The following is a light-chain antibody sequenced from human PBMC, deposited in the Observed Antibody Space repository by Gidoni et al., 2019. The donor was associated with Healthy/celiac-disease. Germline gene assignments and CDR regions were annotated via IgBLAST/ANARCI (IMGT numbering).Light chain of an antibody. J-gene: IGKJ1*01. CDR1: QSVLYSSNNKNY. Sequence: DIVMTQSPDYLAVSLGERATINCKSSQSVLYSSNNKNYLAWYQQKPGQPPKLLIYWASTRESGVPDRFSGSGSWTDFTLTISSLQAEDVAVYYCQQYYSTPPRTFGQGTKVEI. V-gene: IGKV4-1*01. CDR2: WAS. CDR3: QQYYSTPPRT.